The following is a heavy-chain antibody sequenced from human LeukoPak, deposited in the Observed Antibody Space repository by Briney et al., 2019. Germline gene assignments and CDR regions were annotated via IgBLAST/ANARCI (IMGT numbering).Heavy chain of an antibody. D-gene: IGHD2-8*01. J-gene: IGHJ4*02. Sequence: PGGSLGLPCAGSGFDFSRYWMAWVRQAPGKGLEGVASINQDVSRTHYVNSVKGRFTISRDNAKSSLFLQMTSLRVEDTAVYYCARLKDDVTKFDYWGQGTLVTVSS. CDR1: GFDFSRYW. CDR2: INQDVSRT. V-gene: IGHV3-7*01. CDR3: ARLKDDVTKFDY.